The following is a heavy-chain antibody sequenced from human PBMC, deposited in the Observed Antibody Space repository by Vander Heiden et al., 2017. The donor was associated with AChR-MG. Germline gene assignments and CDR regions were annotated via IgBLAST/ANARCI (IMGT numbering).Heavy chain of an antibody. CDR1: GFTFSSYS. CDR3: ARDCGSGCHGSFDY. CDR2: ISSSSSYI. D-gene: IGHD6-19*01. Sequence: EVQLVESGGGLVKPGGSLRLSCAASGFTFSSYSMNWVRQAPGKGLEWVSSISSSSSYIYYADSVKGRFTISRDNAKNSLYLQMNSLRAEDTAVYYCARDCGSGCHGSFDYWGQGTLVTVSS. V-gene: IGHV3-21*01. J-gene: IGHJ4*02.